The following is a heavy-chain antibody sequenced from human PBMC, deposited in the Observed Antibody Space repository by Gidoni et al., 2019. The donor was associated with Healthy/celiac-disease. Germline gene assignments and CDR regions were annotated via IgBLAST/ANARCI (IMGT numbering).Heavy chain of an antibody. CDR3: ARGGRSGVFNWFDP. D-gene: IGHD3-10*01. CDR2: IYHSGST. CDR1: GGSISSGGYS. J-gene: IGHJ5*02. V-gene: IGHV4-30-2*01. Sequence: QLQLQESGSGLVKPSQTLSLTCAVSGGSISSGGYSGSWIRQPPGNGLEWIGYIYHSGSTYYNPSLKSRFTISVDRSKNQFSLKRSSVTAADTAVYYCARGGRSGVFNWFDPWGQGTLVTVSS.